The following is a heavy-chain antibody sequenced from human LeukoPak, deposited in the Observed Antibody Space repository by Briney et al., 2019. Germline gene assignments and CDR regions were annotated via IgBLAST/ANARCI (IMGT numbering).Heavy chain of an antibody. V-gene: IGHV3-23*01. CDR1: GFTFSSYA. J-gene: IGHJ3*02. D-gene: IGHD2-2*01. CDR2: ISGSGGST. Sequence: GGSLRLSCAASGFTFSSYAMGWVRQAPGKGLEWVSAISGSGGSTSYADSVKGRFTISRDNSKNTLYLQTNSLRAEDTAVYYCAKDIVIIPAASYAFDIWGQGTMVIVSS. CDR3: AKDIVIIPAASYAFDI.